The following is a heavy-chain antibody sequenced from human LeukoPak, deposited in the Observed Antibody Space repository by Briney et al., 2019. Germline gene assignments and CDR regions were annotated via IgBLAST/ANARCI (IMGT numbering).Heavy chain of an antibody. D-gene: IGHD4-17*01. J-gene: IGHJ4*02. CDR2: IYPGDSDT. V-gene: IGHV5-51*01. CDR3: ASSTAVTTHYFDF. Sequence: PGESLKISCKASGSSFGSYWIGWVRQMPGKGLEWMGIIYPGDSDTRYSPSFQGQVTISADKSIKTAYLQWSSLKASDTAMYYCASSTAVTTHYFDFWGQGALVTVSS. CDR1: GSSFGSYW.